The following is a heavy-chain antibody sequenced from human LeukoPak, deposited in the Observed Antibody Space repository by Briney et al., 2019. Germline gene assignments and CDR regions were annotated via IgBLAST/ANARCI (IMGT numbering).Heavy chain of an antibody. V-gene: IGHV1-18*01. CDR1: GYTFTSYG. J-gene: IGHJ5*02. Sequence: GASVKVSCKASGYTFTSYGISWVRQAPGQGLEWMGWISAYNGNTNYAQKLQGRVTMTTDTSTSTAYMELRSLRSDDTAVYYCARDLPEGSGRLNWFDPWGQGALVTVSS. CDR2: ISAYNGNT. D-gene: IGHD3-10*01. CDR3: ARDLPEGSGRLNWFDP.